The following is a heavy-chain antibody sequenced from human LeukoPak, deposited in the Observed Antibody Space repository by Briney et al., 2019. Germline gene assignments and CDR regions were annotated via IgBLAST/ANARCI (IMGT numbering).Heavy chain of an antibody. V-gene: IGHV4-61*02. Sequence: SSETLSLTCTVSGGSISSGSYYWSWIRQPAGKGLEWIGRIYTSGSTNYNPSLKSRVTISVDTSENQFSLKLSSVTAADTAVYYCASVWDYTVYYATSGDAFDIWGQGTMVTVSS. CDR2: IYTSGST. CDR3: ASVWDYTVYYATSGDAFDI. CDR1: GGSISSGSYY. J-gene: IGHJ3*02. D-gene: IGHD3-22*01.